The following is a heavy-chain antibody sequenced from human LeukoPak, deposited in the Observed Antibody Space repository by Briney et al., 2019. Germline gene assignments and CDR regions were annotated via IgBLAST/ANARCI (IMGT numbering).Heavy chain of an antibody. Sequence: SETLSLTCTVSGGSISSYYWSWIRQPPGKGLEWIGYIYCSGSTNYNPSLKSRVTISVDTSKNQFSLKLSSVTAADTAVYYCVGTWVGAQYYFDYWGQGTLVTVSS. V-gene: IGHV4-59*01. J-gene: IGHJ4*02. CDR3: VGTWVGAQYYFDY. CDR1: GGSISSYY. D-gene: IGHD1-26*01. CDR2: IYCSGST.